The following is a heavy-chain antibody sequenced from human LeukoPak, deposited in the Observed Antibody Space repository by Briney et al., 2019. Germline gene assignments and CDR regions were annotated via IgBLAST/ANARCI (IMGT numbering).Heavy chain of an antibody. Sequence: SETLSLTCAVYGGSFSGYYWSWIRQPPGEGLEWIGEINHSGSTNYNPSLKSRVTISVDTSKNQFSLKLSSVTAADTAVYYCARRIVGAKVDVSAFDYWGQGTLVTVSS. CDR2: INHSGST. V-gene: IGHV4-34*01. CDR1: GGSFSGYY. J-gene: IGHJ4*02. CDR3: ARRIVGAKVDVSAFDY. D-gene: IGHD1-26*01.